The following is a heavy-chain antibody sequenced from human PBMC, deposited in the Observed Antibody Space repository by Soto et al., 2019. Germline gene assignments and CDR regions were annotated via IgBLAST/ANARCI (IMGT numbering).Heavy chain of an antibody. V-gene: IGHV3-23*01. J-gene: IGHJ3*02. CDR3: AKVVVMRAVNDALDI. CDR1: GFSFTDYA. CDR2: INDDGDST. Sequence: EAQLLESGGGVVQPGGSLRLSCAASGFSFTDYAMTWVRQAPGKGLEWVSAINDDGDSTYYADSVKGRFTISRDNSKNTVFLEMNSLRAEDTAAYHCAKVVVMRAVNDALDIWGQGTMVTVSS. D-gene: IGHD3-22*01.